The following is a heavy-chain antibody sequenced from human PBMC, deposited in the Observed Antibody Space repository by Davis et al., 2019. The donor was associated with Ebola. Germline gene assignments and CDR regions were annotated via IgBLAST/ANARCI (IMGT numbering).Heavy chain of an antibody. D-gene: IGHD5-12*01. CDR2: INHSGST. CDR1: GGSFSGYY. J-gene: IGHJ5*02. Sequence: PSETLSLTCAVYGGSFSGYYWSWIRQPPGKGLEWIGEINHSGSTNYNPSLKSRVSISVDTSKNQFSLKLTSVTAADTAVYYCARGDSGYDLGFVNNWFDPWGQGTLVTVSS. CDR3: ARGDSGYDLGFVNNWFDP. V-gene: IGHV4-34*09.